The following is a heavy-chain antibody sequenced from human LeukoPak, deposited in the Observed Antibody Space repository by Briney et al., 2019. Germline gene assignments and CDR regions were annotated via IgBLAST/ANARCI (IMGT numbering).Heavy chain of an antibody. V-gene: IGHV3-23*01. D-gene: IGHD6-6*01. CDR3: AKVEAARPGGHLVG. CDR1: GFTFSSYA. CDR2: ISGSGGST. J-gene: IGHJ4*02. Sequence: QPGGSLRLSCAASGFTFSSYAMSWVRQAPGKGLEWVSAISGSGGSTYYADSVKGRFTISRDYSKNTLYLQMNSLRAEDTAVYYCAKVEAARPGGHLVGWGQGTLVTVSS.